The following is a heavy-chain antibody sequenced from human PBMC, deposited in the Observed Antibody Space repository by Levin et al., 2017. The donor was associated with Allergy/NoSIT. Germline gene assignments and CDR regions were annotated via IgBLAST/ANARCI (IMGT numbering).Heavy chain of an antibody. CDR3: AKTGRVTLWFGEFDY. D-gene: IGHD3-10*01. Sequence: GGSLRLSCAASGFTFSSYGMHWVRQAPGKGLEWVAVISYDGSNKYYADSVKGRFTISRDNSKNTLYLQMNSLRAEDTAVYYCAKTGRVTLWFGEFDYWGQGTLVTVSS. CDR1: GFTFSSYG. CDR2: ISYDGSNK. J-gene: IGHJ4*02. V-gene: IGHV3-30*18.